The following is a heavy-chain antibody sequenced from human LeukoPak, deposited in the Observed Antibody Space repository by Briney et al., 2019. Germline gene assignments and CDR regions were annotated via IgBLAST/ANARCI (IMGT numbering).Heavy chain of an antibody. Sequence: GASVKVSCKASGGTFSSYAISWVRQAPGQGLEWMGGIIPIFGTANYAQKFQGRVTITADESTSTAYMELSSLRSEDTAVYYCARGYSYGYSSIGWFDPWGQGTLVTVSS. CDR1: GGTFSSYA. V-gene: IGHV1-69*01. CDR3: ARGYSYGYSSIGWFDP. CDR2: IIPIFGTA. D-gene: IGHD5-18*01. J-gene: IGHJ5*02.